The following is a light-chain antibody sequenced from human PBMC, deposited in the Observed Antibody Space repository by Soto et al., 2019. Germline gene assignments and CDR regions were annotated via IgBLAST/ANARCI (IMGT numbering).Light chain of an antibody. V-gene: IGLV1-40*01. Sequence: QSALTQPPSVSGAPGQRVTISCTESSSNIGAGYDVHWYQRLPGTAPKLLIYGNSNRPSGVPDRFSGSKSGTSASLAITGLQAEDEADYYCQSYDSSLSAWVFGGGTKVTVL. CDR3: QSYDSSLSAWV. CDR1: SSNIGAGYD. J-gene: IGLJ3*02. CDR2: GNS.